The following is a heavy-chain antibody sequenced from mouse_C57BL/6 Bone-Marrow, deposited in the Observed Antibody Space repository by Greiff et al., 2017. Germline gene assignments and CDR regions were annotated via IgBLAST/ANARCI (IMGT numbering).Heavy chain of an antibody. Sequence: QVQLQQSGPGLVQPSQSLSITCPVSGFSLTSYGVHWVRQSPGKGLEWLGVIWSGGSTDYNAAFISRLSISKDNSKSQVFFKMNSLQADDTAIYYCARKGPTVEGGYYFDYWGQGTTLTVSS. D-gene: IGHD1-1*01. V-gene: IGHV2-2*01. J-gene: IGHJ2*01. CDR1: GFSLTSYG. CDR3: ARKGPTVEGGYYFDY. CDR2: IWSGGST.